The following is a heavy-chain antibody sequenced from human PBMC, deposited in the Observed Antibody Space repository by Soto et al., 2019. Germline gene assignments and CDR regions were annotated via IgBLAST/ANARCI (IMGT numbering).Heavy chain of an antibody. J-gene: IGHJ5*02. V-gene: IGHV3-15*05. CDR2: IKSESVGGTT. D-gene: IGHD7-27*01. CDR3: LGDWLHP. CDR1: GFSFRNAW. Sequence: GGSLRLSCAGSGFSFRNAWMSWVRHAPGKGPEWIGRIKSESVGGTTDYAAPVKGRFTVSRDDSKNTVYLHMSSLKIEDTAVYYCLGDWLHPWGQGTLVTVSS.